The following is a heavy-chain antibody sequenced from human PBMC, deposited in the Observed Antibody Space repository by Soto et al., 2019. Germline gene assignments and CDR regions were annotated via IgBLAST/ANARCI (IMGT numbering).Heavy chain of an antibody. CDR2: ISSSSSYI. J-gene: IGHJ3*02. Sequence: GGSLRLSCAASGFTFSSYSMNWVRQAPGKGLEWVSSISSSSSYIYYADSVKGRFTISRDNAKNSLYLQMNSLRAEDTAVYYCARDRKIQLWIKDSDAFDIWGQGTMVTVS. CDR1: GFTFSSYS. V-gene: IGHV3-21*01. CDR3: ARDRKIQLWIKDSDAFDI. D-gene: IGHD5-18*01.